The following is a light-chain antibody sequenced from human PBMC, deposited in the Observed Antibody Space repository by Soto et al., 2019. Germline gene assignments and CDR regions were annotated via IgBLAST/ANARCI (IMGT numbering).Light chain of an antibody. Sequence: DIQMTQSPSTLSASVGDRVTITCRASQSFSSWLAWYQQKPGKAPKLLIYDASSLESGVPSRFIGSGSGTEFTLTISSLQPDDVATYYFQQYNSYSKWTFGQGTKVEIK. V-gene: IGKV1-5*01. CDR1: QSFSSW. CDR3: QQYNSYSKWT. CDR2: DAS. J-gene: IGKJ1*01.